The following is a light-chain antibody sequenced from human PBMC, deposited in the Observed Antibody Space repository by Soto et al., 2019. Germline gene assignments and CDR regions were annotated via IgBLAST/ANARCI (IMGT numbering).Light chain of an antibody. V-gene: IGKV1-27*01. CDR3: QKYSSVPV. CDR1: EGIRNY. J-gene: IGKJ3*01. CDR2: AAS. Sequence: DIQMTQSPTSLYASVGDRVTITCRASEGIRNYVAWYQQIPGKAPKLLIYAASTLQSGVPSRFSGSGSWTDFTLTINGLQPEDVTTYSCQKYSSVPVFGPGTKVEIK.